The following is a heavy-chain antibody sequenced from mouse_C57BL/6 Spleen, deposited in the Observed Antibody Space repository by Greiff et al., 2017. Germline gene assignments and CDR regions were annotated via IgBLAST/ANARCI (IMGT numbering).Heavy chain of an antibody. V-gene: IGHV1-64*01. J-gene: IGHJ3*01. D-gene: IGHD2-3*01. CDR3: ARWEDDGYYMAWFAY. Sequence: QVQLQQPGAELVKPGASVKLSCKASGYTFTSYWMHWVKQRPGQGLEWIGMIHPNSGSTNYNEKFKSKATLTVDKSSSTAYMQLSSLTSEDSAVYYCARWEDDGYYMAWFAYWGQGTLVTVSA. CDR1: GYTFTSYW. CDR2: IHPNSGST.